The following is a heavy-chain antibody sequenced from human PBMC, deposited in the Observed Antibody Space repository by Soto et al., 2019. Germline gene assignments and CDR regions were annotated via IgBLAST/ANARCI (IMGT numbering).Heavy chain of an antibody. Sequence: EVQLVESGGGLVQPGGSLRLSCAASGFTFSSYWMHWVRQAPGKGLVWVSRINSDGSSTSYADSVKGRFTISRDNAKNTLYLQMKSLRAEDTAVYYCARVYIHYDFWSGYYPWGQGTLVTVSS. CDR1: GFTFSSYW. D-gene: IGHD3-3*01. J-gene: IGHJ5*02. CDR2: INSDGSST. CDR3: ARVYIHYDFWSGYYP. V-gene: IGHV3-74*01.